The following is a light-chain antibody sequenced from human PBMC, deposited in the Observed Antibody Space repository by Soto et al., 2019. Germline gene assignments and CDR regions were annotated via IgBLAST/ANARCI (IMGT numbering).Light chain of an antibody. Sequence: QSVLTQPPSASGSPGQSVTISCTGTSSDVGGYNYVSWYQQYPGRAPKLMIYEVTKRPSGVPDRSSGSKSGNTASLTVSGLQAEDESDYYCSSYAASNNLYFRFGGGPKVTVL. J-gene: IGLJ3*02. CDR3: SSYAASNNLYFR. V-gene: IGLV2-8*01. CDR2: EVT. CDR1: SSDVGGYNY.